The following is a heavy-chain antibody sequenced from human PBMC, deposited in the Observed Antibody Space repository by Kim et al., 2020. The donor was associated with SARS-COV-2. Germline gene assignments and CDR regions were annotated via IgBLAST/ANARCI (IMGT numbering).Heavy chain of an antibody. CDR3: VRRMIASWCFDL. CDR1: GFTFDDYA. V-gene: IGHV3-9*01. J-gene: IGHJ2*01. Sequence: GGSLRLSCAASGFTFDDYAMHWVRQAPGKGLEWVSGISWNSGSIGYADSVKGRFTISRDNAKHSLYLQMNSLRAEDTALYYCVRRMIASWCFDLWGRGTLVTVSS. CDR2: ISWNSGSI. D-gene: IGHD3-22*01.